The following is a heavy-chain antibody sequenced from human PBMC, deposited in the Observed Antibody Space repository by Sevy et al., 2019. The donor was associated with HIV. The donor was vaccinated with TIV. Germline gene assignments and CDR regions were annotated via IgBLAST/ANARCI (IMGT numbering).Heavy chain of an antibody. CDR2: INHSGST. V-gene: IGHV4-34*01. J-gene: IGHJ4*02. D-gene: IGHD3-3*01. Sequence: SETLSLTCAVYGGSFSGYYWSWIRQPPGKGLEWIGEINHSGSTNYNPSLKSRVTISVDTSRNQFSLKLSSVTAAEMAVYYCARRRPSGYYEYCGQGTLVTVSS. CDR1: GGSFSGYY. CDR3: ARRRPSGYYEY.